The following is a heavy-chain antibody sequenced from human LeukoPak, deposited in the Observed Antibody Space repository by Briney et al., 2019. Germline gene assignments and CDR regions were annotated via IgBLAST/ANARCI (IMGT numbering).Heavy chain of an antibody. V-gene: IGHV3-73*01. CDR2: ISSKTNNYAT. J-gene: IGHJ4*02. CDR3: TTYRNVHY. Sequence: GGPLRLSCAVSGFTFSVSDILGVRHASGKGLEWVSGISSKTNNYATAYTTSLRGRSTISRDQSKNTPYLQMTSLYIEDTAVYCCTTYRNVHYWGQGTLVTVSS. CDR1: GFTFSVSD. D-gene: IGHD4-11*01.